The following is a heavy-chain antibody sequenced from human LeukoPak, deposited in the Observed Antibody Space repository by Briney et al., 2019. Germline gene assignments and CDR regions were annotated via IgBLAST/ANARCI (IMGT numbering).Heavy chain of an antibody. J-gene: IGHJ5*02. CDR1: GYTFTSYD. CDR3: AREYCTNGVCYSWFDP. V-gene: IGHV1-8*01. D-gene: IGHD2-8*01. CDR2: MNPNSGNT. Sequence: ASVKVSCKASGYTFTSYDINWVRQATGQGLEWMGWMNPNSGNTGYAQKFQGRVTMARDTSISTAYMELSRLRSDDTAVYYCAREYCTNGVCYSWFDPWGQGTLVTVSS.